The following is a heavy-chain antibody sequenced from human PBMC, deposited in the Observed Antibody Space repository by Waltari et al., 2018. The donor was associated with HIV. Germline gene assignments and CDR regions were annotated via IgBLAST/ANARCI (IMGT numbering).Heavy chain of an antibody. V-gene: IGHV2-5*02. CDR3: AHSRDTYYYDSSGDWFDP. J-gene: IGHJ5*02. CDR1: GFSLSTSGVG. Sequence: QITLKESGPTLVKPTQTLTLTCTFSGFSLSTSGVGVGWIRQPPGKALEWLALLYWDDDKRYSPSLKSRLTITKDTSKNQVVLTMTNMDPVDTATYYCAHSRDTYYYDSSGDWFDPWGQGTLVTVSS. CDR2: LYWDDDK. D-gene: IGHD3-22*01.